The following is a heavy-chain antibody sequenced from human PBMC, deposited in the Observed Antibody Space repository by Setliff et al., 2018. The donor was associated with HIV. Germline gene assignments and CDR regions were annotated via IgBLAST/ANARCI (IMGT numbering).Heavy chain of an antibody. D-gene: IGHD4-17*01. CDR3: ARDVATVATPERAD. J-gene: IGHJ4*02. Sequence: SETLSLTCTVSGGSIRSHYWSWIRQAPGKGLEWIGNIYYSGSTNYNPSLKGRVTISVDTSNNHFSLKLTSVTAADTALYFCARDVATVATPERADWGPGTLVTVSS. CDR2: IYYSGST. V-gene: IGHV4-59*11. CDR1: GGSIRSHY.